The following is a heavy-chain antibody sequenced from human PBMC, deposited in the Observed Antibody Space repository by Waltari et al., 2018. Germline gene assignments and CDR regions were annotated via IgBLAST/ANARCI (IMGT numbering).Heavy chain of an antibody. CDR2: INHSGST. J-gene: IGHJ6*02. CDR3: ARDQAACSGGSCYLRYYYYYGMDV. D-gene: IGHD2-15*01. CDR1: GGSFSGYY. V-gene: IGHV4-34*01. Sequence: QVQLQQWGAGLLKPSETLSLTCAVYGGSFSGYYWSWIRQPPGKGLEWHGEINHSGSTNYNPSLKSRVTISVDTAKNQFSLKLSSVTAADTAVYYCARDQAACSGGSCYLRYYYYYGMDVWGQGTTVTVSS.